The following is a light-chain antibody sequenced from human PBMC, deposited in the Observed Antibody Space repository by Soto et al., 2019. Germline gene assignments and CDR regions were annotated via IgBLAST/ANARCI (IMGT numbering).Light chain of an antibody. J-gene: IGKJ1*01. V-gene: IGKV1-5*01. CDR2: DAS. Sequence: DIQMTQSPSTLSASVGDRVTITCRASQSISSWLAWYQQKPGKAHKLLIYDASSLESGVQSRFRGSGSETEFTLTISSLQPDDFATYYCKHYNSYSEAFGRGTKVDIK. CDR1: QSISSW. CDR3: KHYNSYSEA.